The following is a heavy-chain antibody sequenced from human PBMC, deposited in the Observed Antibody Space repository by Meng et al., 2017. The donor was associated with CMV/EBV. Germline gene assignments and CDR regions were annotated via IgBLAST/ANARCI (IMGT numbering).Heavy chain of an antibody. V-gene: IGHV3-30*04. CDR1: GFTFSSYA. Sequence: GESLKISCAASGFTFSSYAMHWVRQAPGKGLEWVAVISYDGSNKYYADSVKGRFTISRDNSKNTLYLQMNSLRAEDTAVYYCAKTGTGSIAADAFDIWGQGTMVTVSS. CDR3: AKTGTGSIAADAFDI. D-gene: IGHD6-25*01. J-gene: IGHJ3*02. CDR2: ISYDGSNK.